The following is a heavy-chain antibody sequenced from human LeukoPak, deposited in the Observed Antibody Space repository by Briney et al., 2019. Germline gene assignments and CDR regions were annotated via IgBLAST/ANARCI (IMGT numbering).Heavy chain of an antibody. Sequence: SETLSLTCTVSGGSFSDYHWSWIRQPAGKRLEWIGRVYASGYSNYNPSLRSRVTMSLDTSKKQLSLRLSSVTAADTAVYYCARDCLYSNGYSYFDYWGQGTLVTVSP. CDR3: ARDCLYSNGYSYFDY. J-gene: IGHJ4*02. CDR1: GGSFSDYH. V-gene: IGHV4-4*07. D-gene: IGHD3-22*01. CDR2: VYASGYS.